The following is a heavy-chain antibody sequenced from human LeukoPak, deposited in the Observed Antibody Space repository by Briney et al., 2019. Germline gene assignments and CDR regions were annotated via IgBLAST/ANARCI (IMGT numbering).Heavy chain of an antibody. Sequence: PSETLSLTCTVSGGSISSYYWSWIRQPPGKGLEWIGYIYYSGSTNYNPSLKSRVTISVDTSKNQFSLKLSSVTAADTAVYYCARTPGELLADNDAFDIWGQGTMVTVSS. V-gene: IGHV4-59*01. CDR3: ARTPGELLADNDAFDI. CDR2: IYYSGST. D-gene: IGHD3-10*01. J-gene: IGHJ3*02. CDR1: GGSISSYY.